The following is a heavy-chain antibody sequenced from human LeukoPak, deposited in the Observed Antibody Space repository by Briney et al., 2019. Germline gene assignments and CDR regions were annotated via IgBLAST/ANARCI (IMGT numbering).Heavy chain of an antibody. J-gene: IGHJ4*02. D-gene: IGHD6-13*01. CDR2: ISSSGSTI. Sequence: LEWVSYISSSGSTIYYADSVKGRFTISRDNAKNSLYLQMNSLRAEDTAVYYCARGQQLADYWGQGTLVTVSS. CDR3: ARGQQLADY. V-gene: IGHV3-11*04.